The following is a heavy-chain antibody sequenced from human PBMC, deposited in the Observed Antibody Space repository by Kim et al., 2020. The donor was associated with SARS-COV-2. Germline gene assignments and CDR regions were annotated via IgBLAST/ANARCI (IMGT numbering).Heavy chain of an antibody. CDR2: IYPSDSVT. D-gene: IGHD4-17*01. V-gene: IGHV5-51*01. CDR1: GYSFTSYY. Sequence: GESLKISCKGSGYSFTSYYIAWVRQMPGKGLEWIGIIYPSDSVTKYSPSFQGQVTISADKSISTAYLQWRSLKASDTAIYYCARPTTVTVFGMGVWGQG. J-gene: IGHJ6*02. CDR3: ARPTTVTVFGMGV.